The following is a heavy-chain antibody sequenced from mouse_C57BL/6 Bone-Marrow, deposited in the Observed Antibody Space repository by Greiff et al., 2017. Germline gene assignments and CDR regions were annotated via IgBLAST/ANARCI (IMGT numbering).Heavy chain of an antibody. CDR2: IYPRSGNT. J-gene: IGHJ4*01. V-gene: IGHV1-81*01. Sequence: QVQLQQSGAELARPGASVKLSCKASGYTFTSYGISWVKQRTGQGLEWIGEIYPRSGNTYYNEKFKGKATLTADKSSSTAYMELRSLTSEDSAVYFCARTSYSNYAMDYWGQGTSVTVSS. CDR3: ARTSYSNYAMDY. CDR1: GYTFTSYG. D-gene: IGHD2-5*01.